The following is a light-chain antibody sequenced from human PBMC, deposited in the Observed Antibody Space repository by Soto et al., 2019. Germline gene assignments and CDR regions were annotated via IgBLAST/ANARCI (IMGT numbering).Light chain of an antibody. J-gene: IGKJ1*01. CDR2: LGS. Sequence: DIVMTQSPLSLPVTPGEPASISCRSSQSLLDSNGYNCLEWYLQKPGQSPQLLIYLGSNRASGVTDRFSGSGSGTEFTLKISRVVAEDVGVYYCMQSLQTPLTFGQGTKVEIK. V-gene: IGKV2-28*01. CDR1: QSLLDSNGYNC. CDR3: MQSLQTPLT.